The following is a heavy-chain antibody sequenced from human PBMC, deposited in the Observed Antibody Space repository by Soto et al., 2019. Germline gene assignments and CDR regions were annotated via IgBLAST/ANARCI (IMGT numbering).Heavy chain of an antibody. CDR1: GYTFTSYD. CDR2: MNPNSGNT. D-gene: IGHD6-13*01. J-gene: IGHJ4*02. CDR3: ARARRYSSSWYAYYFDY. Sequence: QVQLVQSGAEVKKPGASVKVSCKASGYTFTSYDINWVRQATGQGLEWMGWMNPNSGNTGYAQKFQGRVTMTRNTSISTAYMELSSLRSEDTAVYYCARARRYSSSWYAYYFDYWGQGTLVTVSS. V-gene: IGHV1-8*01.